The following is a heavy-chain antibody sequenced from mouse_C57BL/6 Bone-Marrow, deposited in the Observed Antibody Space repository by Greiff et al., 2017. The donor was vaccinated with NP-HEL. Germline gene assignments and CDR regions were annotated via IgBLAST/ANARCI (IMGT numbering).Heavy chain of an antibody. D-gene: IGHD2-2*01. J-gene: IGHJ1*03. V-gene: IGHV5-12*01. CDR2: ISNGGGST. CDR3: ARLRWFDWYFDV. CDR1: GFTFSDYY. Sequence: EVQGVESGGGLVQPGGSLKLSCAASGFTFSDYYMYWVRQTPEKRLEWVAYISNGGGSTYYPDTVKGRFTISRDNAKNTLYLQMSRLKSEDTAMYYCARLRWFDWYFDVWGTGTTVTVSS.